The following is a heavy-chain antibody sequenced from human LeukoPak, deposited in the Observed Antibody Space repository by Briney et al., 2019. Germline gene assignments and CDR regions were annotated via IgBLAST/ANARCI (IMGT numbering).Heavy chain of an antibody. CDR3: ARAVDYGDFYPSPFDY. Sequence: PGGSLRLSCAASGFTVSSNYMSWVRQAPGKGLEWVSVIYSGGSTHYADSVKGRFTISRDNSKNTLYLQMNSLRAEDTAVYYCARAVDYGDFYPSPFDYWGQGTLVTVSS. J-gene: IGHJ4*02. V-gene: IGHV3-66*01. D-gene: IGHD4-17*01. CDR2: IYSGGST. CDR1: GFTVSSNY.